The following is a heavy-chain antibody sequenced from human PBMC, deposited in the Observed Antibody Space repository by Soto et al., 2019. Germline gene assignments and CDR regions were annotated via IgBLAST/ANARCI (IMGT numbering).Heavy chain of an antibody. J-gene: IGHJ4*02. V-gene: IGHV1-2*02. CDR3: AKSRSRENDY. CDR1: GYTFTGYY. CDR2: INPNSGGT. Sequence: ASVKVSCKASGYTFTGYYMHWVRQAPGQGLEWMGWINPNSGGTNYAQRFQGRVTITADKSTSTAYMELSSLRSEDTAVYYCAKSRSRENDYWGQGTLVTVSS. D-gene: IGHD1-26*01.